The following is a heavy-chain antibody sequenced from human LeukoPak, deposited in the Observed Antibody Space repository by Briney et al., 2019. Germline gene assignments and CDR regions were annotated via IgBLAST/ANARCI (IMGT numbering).Heavy chain of an antibody. CDR3: ARAPMVRGVIRIDY. CDR1: GGSFSGYY. CDR2: INHSGST. Sequence: SETLSLTCAVYGGSFSGYYWSWIRRPPGKGLEWIGEINHSGSTNYNPSLKSRVTISVDTSKNQFSLKLSSVTAADTAVYYCARAPMVRGVIRIDYWGQGTLVTVSS. D-gene: IGHD3-10*01. J-gene: IGHJ4*02. V-gene: IGHV4-34*01.